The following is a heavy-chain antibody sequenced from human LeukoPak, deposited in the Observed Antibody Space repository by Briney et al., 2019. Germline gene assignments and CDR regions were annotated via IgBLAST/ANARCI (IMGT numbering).Heavy chain of an antibody. CDR3: AKAVVATTDKDY. V-gene: IGHV3-23*01. J-gene: IGHJ4*02. Sequence: GGSLRLSCAASGFPLSRSAMSWVRQAPGKGLEWVSNISGSGSGGSTYYADSVKGRFTISRDNSKNTLYLQMNSLRAEDTAVYYCAKAVVATTDKDYWGQGTLVTVSS. D-gene: IGHD5-12*01. CDR2: ISGSGSGGST. CDR1: GFPLSRSA.